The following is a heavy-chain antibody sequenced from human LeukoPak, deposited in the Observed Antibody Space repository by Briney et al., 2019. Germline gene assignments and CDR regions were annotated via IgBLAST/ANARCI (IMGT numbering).Heavy chain of an antibody. CDR1: GFTVSSNY. CDR2: IYSGGST. V-gene: IGHV3-53*01. D-gene: IGHD5-18*01. CDR3: ARGRGQLWFLYFDY. J-gene: IGHJ4*02. Sequence: GGSLRLSCAASGFTVSSNYMSWVRQAPGKGLEWVSVIYSGGSTYYADSVKGRFAISRDNSKNTLYLQMNSLRAEDTAVYYCARGRGQLWFLYFDYWGQGTLVTVSS.